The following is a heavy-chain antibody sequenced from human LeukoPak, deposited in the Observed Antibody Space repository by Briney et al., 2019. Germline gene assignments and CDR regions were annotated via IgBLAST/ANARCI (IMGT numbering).Heavy chain of an antibody. Sequence: GGSLRLSCAASRFTFSSYGMHWVRQAPGKGLEWVAFIRYDGSNKYYADSVKGRFTISRDNSKNTLYLQMNSLRAEDTAVYYCAKGAQWLVYYFDYWGQGTLVTVSS. D-gene: IGHD6-19*01. CDR2: IRYDGSNK. J-gene: IGHJ4*02. V-gene: IGHV3-30*02. CDR1: RFTFSSYG. CDR3: AKGAQWLVYYFDY.